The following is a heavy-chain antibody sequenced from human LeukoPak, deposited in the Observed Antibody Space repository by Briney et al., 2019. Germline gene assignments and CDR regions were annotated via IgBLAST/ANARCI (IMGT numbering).Heavy chain of an antibody. V-gene: IGHV4-59*08. CDR2: IYYSGST. Sequence: SETLSLTCTVSGGSISSYYWSWIRQPPGKGLEWIGYIYYSGSTNYNPSLKSRVTISVDTSKNQFSLKLSSVTAADTAVYYCARLVSRITMVRGAYSHFDYWGQGTLVTVSS. J-gene: IGHJ4*02. CDR1: GGSISSYY. D-gene: IGHD3-10*01. CDR3: ARLVSRITMVRGAYSHFDY.